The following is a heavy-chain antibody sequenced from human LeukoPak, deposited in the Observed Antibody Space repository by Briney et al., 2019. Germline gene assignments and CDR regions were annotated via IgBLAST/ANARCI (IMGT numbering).Heavy chain of an antibody. Sequence: PGGSLRLSCAASGFTFSRYWMHWVRQAPGEGLVWVSRINSDGSSTRYADSVKGRFTISRDNAKNTLYLQMNSLRAEDTAVYSCARAADSSGWYDYFDYWGQGTLVTVSS. V-gene: IGHV3-74*01. D-gene: IGHD6-19*01. CDR3: ARAADSSGWYDYFDY. J-gene: IGHJ4*02. CDR2: INSDGSST. CDR1: GFTFSRYW.